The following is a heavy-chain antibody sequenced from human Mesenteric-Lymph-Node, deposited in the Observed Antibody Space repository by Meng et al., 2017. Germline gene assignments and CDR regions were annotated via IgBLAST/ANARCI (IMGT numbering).Heavy chain of an antibody. CDR1: GGSISSSNW. J-gene: IGHJ4*02. D-gene: IGHD6-19*01. CDR3: VRGLAVSVDID. CDR2: IYHSGMT. V-gene: IGHV4-4*02. Sequence: SETLSLTCAVSGGSISSSNWWSWVRQPPGKGLEWIGEIYHSGMTNYNPSLKSRVTISVDKSKNQFSLNLTSVTAADTAVYFCVRGLAVSVDIDWGQGTLVTVSS.